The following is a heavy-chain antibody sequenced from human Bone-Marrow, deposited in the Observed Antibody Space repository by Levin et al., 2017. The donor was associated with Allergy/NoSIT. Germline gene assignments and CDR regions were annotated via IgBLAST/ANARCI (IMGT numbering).Heavy chain of an antibody. CDR1: GFTFSSYA. V-gene: IGHV3-30*04. D-gene: IGHD5-12*01. J-gene: IGHJ6*02. Sequence: GGSLRLSCAASGFTFSSYAMHWVRQAPGKGLEWVAVISYDGSNKYYADSVKGRFTISRDNSKNTLYLQMNSLRAEDTAVYYCARENGVATLYGMDVWGQGTTVTVSS. CDR3: ARENGVATLYGMDV. CDR2: ISYDGSNK.